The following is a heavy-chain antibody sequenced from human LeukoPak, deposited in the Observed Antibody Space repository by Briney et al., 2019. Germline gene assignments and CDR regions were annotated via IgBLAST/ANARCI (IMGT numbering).Heavy chain of an antibody. CDR1: GGSISSYY. D-gene: IGHD2-2*01. CDR3: ARDMTRPYFFDH. Sequence: PSETLSLTCTVSGGSISSYYWSLIRQPPGEGLEWIGYIHDSGITNYNLSLKSRVTMSVDTSKNQFSLKLRSVTPADTAVYYCARDMTRPYFFDHWGQGTLVTVSS. J-gene: IGHJ4*02. CDR2: IHDSGIT. V-gene: IGHV4-59*01.